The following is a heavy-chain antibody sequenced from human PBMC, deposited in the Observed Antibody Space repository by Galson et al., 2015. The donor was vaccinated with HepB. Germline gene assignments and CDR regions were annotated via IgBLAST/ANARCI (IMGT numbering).Heavy chain of an antibody. Sequence: SLRLSCAASGFTFSTYSMNWVRQAPGKGLEWVSYISSSSSTIYYADSVKGRFTFSRDNAKNSLYLQMNSLRAEDTAVYYCARRFIDWGQGTLVTVSS. D-gene: IGHD3-10*01. V-gene: IGHV3-48*04. J-gene: IGHJ4*02. CDR3: ARRFID. CDR1: GFTFSTYS. CDR2: ISSSSSTI.